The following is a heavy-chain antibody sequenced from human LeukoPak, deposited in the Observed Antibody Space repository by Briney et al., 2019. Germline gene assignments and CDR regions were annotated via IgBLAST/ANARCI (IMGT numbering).Heavy chain of an antibody. CDR3: ARDLIAVVGVADY. J-gene: IGHJ4*02. Sequence: GGSLRLSCPASGFSFSDHYMSWIRQAPGKGLEWVSYISGSGNIMDYADFVKGRLTISRDNAKNSLYLQMNSLRADDTAVYYCARDLIAVVGVADYWGQGTLVTVSS. CDR2: ISGSGNIM. D-gene: IGHD1-26*01. CDR1: GFSFSDHY. V-gene: IGHV3-11*01.